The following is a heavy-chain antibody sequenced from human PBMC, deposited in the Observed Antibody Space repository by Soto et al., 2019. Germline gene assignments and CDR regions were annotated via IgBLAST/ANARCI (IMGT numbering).Heavy chain of an antibody. Sequence: QVHLAESGGGVVQPRRSLTLSFTASGFAFSNYGNHWVREAPGRGLEWVAVIWSDGTKKFYAVSVRGRFTISRDNFKNTTYLQMNSLRAEDTAVYYCARDWWEEPAGKETVSQFDYWGQGTLVTVSS. V-gene: IGHV3-33*01. J-gene: IGHJ4*02. CDR2: IWSDGTKK. CDR1: GFAFSNYG. D-gene: IGHD1-26*01. CDR3: ARDWWEEPAGKETVSQFDY.